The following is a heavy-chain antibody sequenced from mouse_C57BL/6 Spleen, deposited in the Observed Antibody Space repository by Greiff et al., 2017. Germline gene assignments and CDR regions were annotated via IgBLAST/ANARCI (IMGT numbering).Heavy chain of an antibody. CDR3: ARARWLLPFDY. Sequence: EVKLQESGPGLVKPSQSLSLTCSVTGYSITSGYYWNWIRQFPGNKLEWMGYISYDGSNNYNPSLKNRISITRDTSKNHFFLKLNSVTTEDTATYYCARARWLLPFDYWGHGTTLTVSS. D-gene: IGHD2-3*01. CDR2: ISYDGSN. CDR1: GYSITSGYY. J-gene: IGHJ2*01. V-gene: IGHV3-6*01.